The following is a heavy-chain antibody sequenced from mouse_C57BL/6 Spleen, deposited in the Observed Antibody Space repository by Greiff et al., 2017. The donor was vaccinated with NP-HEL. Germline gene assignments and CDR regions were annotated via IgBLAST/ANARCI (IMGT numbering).Heavy chain of an antibody. CDR1: GYTFTSYW. J-gene: IGHJ3*01. D-gene: IGHD2-5*01. Sequence: VQLQQPGAELVRPGTSVKLSCKASGYTFTSYWMHWVKQRPGQGLEWIGVIDPSDSYTNYNQKFKGKATLTVDTSSSTAYMQLSSLTSEDSAVYYCARGGSYYSNYGAYWGQGTLVTVSA. CDR2: IDPSDSYT. CDR3: ARGGSYYSNYGAY. V-gene: IGHV1-59*01.